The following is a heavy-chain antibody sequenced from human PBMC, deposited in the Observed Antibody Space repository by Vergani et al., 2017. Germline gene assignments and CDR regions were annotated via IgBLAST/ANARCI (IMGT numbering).Heavy chain of an antibody. D-gene: IGHD3-22*01. V-gene: IGHV1-69*18. CDR2: IIPIFGTA. CDR1: GGTFSSYA. Sequence: QVQLVQSGAEVKKPGSSVKVSCKASGGTFSSYAISWVRQAHGQGLEWVGRIIPIFGTANYAQKLQGRVTITADESTITAYMELSSLRSEDTAVYYCASEDNNDDSSGYAGFYWGQGTLVTVSS. J-gene: IGHJ4*02. CDR3: ASEDNNDDSSGYAGFY.